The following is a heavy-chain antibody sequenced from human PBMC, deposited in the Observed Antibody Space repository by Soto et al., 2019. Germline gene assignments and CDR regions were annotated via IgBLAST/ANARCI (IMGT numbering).Heavy chain of an antibody. D-gene: IGHD2-2*01. CDR3: ARVGYCSSTSCRYYYGMDV. CDR1: AGTFSSFA. V-gene: IGHV1-69*13. J-gene: IGHJ6*02. Sequence: EASVKFSCKASAGTFSSFAISWVRQAPGQGLEWMGGIIPIFGTANYAQKFQGRVTITADESTSTAYMELSSLRSEDTAVYYCARVGYCSSTSCRYYYGMDVWGQGTTVTVSS. CDR2: IIPIFGTA.